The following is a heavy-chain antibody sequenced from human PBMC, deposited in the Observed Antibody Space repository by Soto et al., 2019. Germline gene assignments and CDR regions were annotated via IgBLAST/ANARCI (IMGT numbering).Heavy chain of an antibody. CDR3: ARGLDIVATAPEVVNYYYYMDV. CDR2: MNPNSGNT. Sequence: ASVKVSCKASGYTFTSYDINWVRQATGQGLEWMGWMNPNSGNTGYAQKFQGRVTKTRNTSISTAYMELSSLRSEDTAVYYCARGLDIVATAPEVVNYYYYMDVWGKGTTVTVSS. D-gene: IGHD5-12*01. CDR1: GYTFTSYD. V-gene: IGHV1-8*01. J-gene: IGHJ6*03.